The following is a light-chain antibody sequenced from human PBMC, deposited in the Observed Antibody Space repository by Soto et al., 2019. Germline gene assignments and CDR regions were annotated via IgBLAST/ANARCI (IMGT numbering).Light chain of an antibody. CDR2: SAS. Sequence: DIPLTQSPSFLSASVGDRVTMTCRASLGISGYLAWYQQKSGKVPRLLIYSASSLQSGVPSRFSGSGSGTEFTLTISSLQPEDFASYYCQQLDRYPFTFGGGTKVEI. CDR1: LGISGY. J-gene: IGKJ4*01. CDR3: QQLDRYPFT. V-gene: IGKV1-9*01.